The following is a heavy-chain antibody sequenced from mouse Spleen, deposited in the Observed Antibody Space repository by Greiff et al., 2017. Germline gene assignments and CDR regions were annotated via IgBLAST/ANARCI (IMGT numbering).Heavy chain of an antibody. CDR3: ARFMITIYAMDY. Sequence: QVQLQQPGAELVMPGASVKLSCKASGYTFTSYWMHWVKQRPGQGLEWIGEIDPSDSYTNYNQKFKGKATLTVDTSSSTAYMQLSSLTSEDSAVYYCARFMITIYAMDYWGQGTSVTVSS. CDR2: IDPSDSYT. V-gene: IGHV1-69*01. J-gene: IGHJ4*01. CDR1: GYTFTSYW. D-gene: IGHD2-4*01.